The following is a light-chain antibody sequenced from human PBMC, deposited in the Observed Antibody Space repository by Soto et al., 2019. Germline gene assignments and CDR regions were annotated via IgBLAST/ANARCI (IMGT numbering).Light chain of an antibody. J-gene: IGKJ5*01. CDR3: QQYEKWPPSIT. CDR1: ESIYTY. CDR2: DTS. V-gene: IGKV3-11*01. Sequence: EIVLTQSPATLSSSPGEAATIACRASESIYTYLAWFQQRPGQAPTPLINDTSNRAAGVPARFSGSGSGTEFTLTITSLQSEDFAVYYCQQYEKWPPSITFGQGTRLEIK.